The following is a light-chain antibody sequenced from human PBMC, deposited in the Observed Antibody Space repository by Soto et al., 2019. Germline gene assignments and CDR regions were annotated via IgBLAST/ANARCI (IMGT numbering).Light chain of an antibody. CDR2: GNT. CDR3: QSYDSSLSGYV. Sequence: QSVLTQPPSVSGAPGQRITISCSGTSSNIGAGYPVHWYQQLPGTAPNLLIFGNTIRPSGVPDRFSGSRSGLAITGLQAEDEADYYCQSYDSSLSGYVFGTGTKVTVL. J-gene: IGLJ1*01. CDR1: SSNIGAGYP. V-gene: IGLV1-40*01.